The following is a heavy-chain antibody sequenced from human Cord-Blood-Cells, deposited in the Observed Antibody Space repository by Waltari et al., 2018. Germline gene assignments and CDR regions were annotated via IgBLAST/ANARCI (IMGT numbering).Heavy chain of an antibody. J-gene: IGHJ3*02. V-gene: IGHV1-69*12. CDR1: GGTFRSYP. D-gene: IGHD6-13*01. CDR3: ARGIAADAFDI. Sequence: QVQLVQSGAEVKKPGSSVKFSCKASGGTFRSYPTSWGRQAPGQGLEWVGGIIPIFGTANYAQKFQGRVTITADESTSTAYMELSSLRSEDTAVYYCARGIAADAFDIWGQGTMVTVSS. CDR2: IIPIFGTA.